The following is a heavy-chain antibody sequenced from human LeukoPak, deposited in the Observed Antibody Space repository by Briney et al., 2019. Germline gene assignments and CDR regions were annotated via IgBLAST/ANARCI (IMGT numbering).Heavy chain of an antibody. Sequence: GGSLRLSCAVSGFTFSSYWMTWVRQAPGKGLEWVAIINQEGSDKYYVDSVKGRFTISRDNAKNSLYLQMSSLRAEDTAVYYCAGRFDGTTDYGAFHMWGQGTLVTVSS. V-gene: IGHV3-7*01. D-gene: IGHD2/OR15-2a*01. CDR3: AGRFDGTTDYGAFHM. CDR1: GFTFSSYW. J-gene: IGHJ3*02. CDR2: INQEGSDK.